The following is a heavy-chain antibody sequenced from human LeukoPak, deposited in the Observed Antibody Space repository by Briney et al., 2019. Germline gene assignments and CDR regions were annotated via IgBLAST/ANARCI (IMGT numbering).Heavy chain of an antibody. J-gene: IGHJ4*02. CDR3: ARDETDGYNWYYFDY. V-gene: IGHV3-53*01. D-gene: IGHD5-24*01. CDR2: YSGGRT. Sequence: YSGGRTYYPDSVKGLFTISRDNSKNTLYLQMNSLRAEDTAVYYCARDETDGYNWYYFDYWGQGTLVTVSS.